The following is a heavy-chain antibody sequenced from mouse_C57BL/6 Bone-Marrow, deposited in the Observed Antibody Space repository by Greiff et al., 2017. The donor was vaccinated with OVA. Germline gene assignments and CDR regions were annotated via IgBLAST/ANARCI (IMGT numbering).Heavy chain of an antibody. D-gene: IGHD2-4*01. CDR1: GYTFTDYN. Sequence: VQLKESGPELAKPGASVKIPCKASGYTFTDYNMDWVKPSHGKSLEWIGDINSNNGGTIYNQKFKGKATLTVDKSSSTAYMELRSLTSEDTAVYYCARGGYYDYDGGAWFAYWGQGTLVTVSA. V-gene: IGHV1-18*01. CDR2: INSNNGGT. CDR3: ARGGYYDYDGGAWFAY. J-gene: IGHJ3*01.